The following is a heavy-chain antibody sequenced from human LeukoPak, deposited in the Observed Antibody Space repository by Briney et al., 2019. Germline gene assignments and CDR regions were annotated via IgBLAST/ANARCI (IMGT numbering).Heavy chain of an antibody. CDR1: GYTFTSYG. D-gene: IGHD2/OR15-2a*01. V-gene: IGHV1-18*01. CDR3: ARDDRSFTNYYYYYGMDV. J-gene: IGHJ6*02. CDR2: ISAYNGNT. Sequence: ASVKVSCKASGYTFTSYGISWVRQAPGQGLEWMGWISAYNGNTNYAQKLKGRDTMTTDTSTSTAYMELRSLRSDDTAVYYCARDDRSFTNYYYYYGMDVWGQGTTVTVSS.